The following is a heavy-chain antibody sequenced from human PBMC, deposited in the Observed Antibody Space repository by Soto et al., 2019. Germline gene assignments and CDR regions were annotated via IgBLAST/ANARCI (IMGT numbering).Heavy chain of an antibody. V-gene: IGHV4-31*02. CDR2: TYYSGVP. Sequence: SESLSLTCTVSGGSINSGNFCWGWIRQHPGKGLEWIGLTYYSGVPSDNPSLKSRVTISVDTSMNRFSLTLTSVTAADTARYYCARDQAPYYDSWSGSSRDGYYGMDVWGQGITVTVSS. CDR1: GGSINSGNFC. D-gene: IGHD3-3*01. CDR3: ARDQAPYYDSWSGSSRDGYYGMDV. J-gene: IGHJ6*02.